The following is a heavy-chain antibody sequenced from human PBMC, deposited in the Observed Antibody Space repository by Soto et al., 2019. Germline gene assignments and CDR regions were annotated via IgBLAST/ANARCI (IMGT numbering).Heavy chain of an antibody. V-gene: IGHV1-58*01. CDR2: IVVGSGNT. D-gene: IGHD3-22*01. CDR3: AAGRDYYDSSGYWYYFDY. J-gene: IGHJ4*02. Sequence: QMQLVQSGPEVKKPGTSVKVSCKASGFTFTSSAVQWVRQARGQRLEWIGWIVVGSGNTNYAQKFQERVTITRDMSTSTAYMELSSLRSEDTAVYYCAAGRDYYDSSGYWYYFDYWGQGTLVTVSS. CDR1: GFTFTSSA.